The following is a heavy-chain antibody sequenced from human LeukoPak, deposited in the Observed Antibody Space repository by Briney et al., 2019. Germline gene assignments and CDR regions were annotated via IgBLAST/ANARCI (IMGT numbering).Heavy chain of an antibody. CDR1: GFTFSSYW. J-gene: IGHJ4*02. Sequence: PGGSLRLSCAASGFTFSSYWMHWDRQAPGMGLVWVSRINSDGSSTSYADSVKGRFTISRDNAKNTLYLQMNSLRAEDTAVYYCARANSGSYYSDYWGQGTLVTVSS. CDR3: ARANSGSYYSDY. CDR2: INSDGSST. D-gene: IGHD1-26*01. V-gene: IGHV3-74*01.